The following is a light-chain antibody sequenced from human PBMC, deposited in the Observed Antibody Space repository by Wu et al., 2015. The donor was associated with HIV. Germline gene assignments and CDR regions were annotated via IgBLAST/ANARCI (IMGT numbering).Light chain of an antibody. CDR3: QKYNTAPWT. CDR1: QGISNY. CDR2: GAS. Sequence: QSPSSLSASVGDRVTITCRANQGISNYLVWYQQKPGKVPKLLIYGASTLQSGVPSRFSGSGSGTDFTLTISSLQPEDVATYYCQKYNTAPWTFGQGTKVE. J-gene: IGKJ1*01. V-gene: IGKV1-27*01.